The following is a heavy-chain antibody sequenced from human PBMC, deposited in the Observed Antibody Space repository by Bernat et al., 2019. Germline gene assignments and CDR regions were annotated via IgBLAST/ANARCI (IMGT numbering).Heavy chain of an antibody. J-gene: IGHJ6*02. CDR3: ARDTDYGDYADYYYYGMDV. V-gene: IGHV1-69*08. D-gene: IGHD4-17*01. Sequence: QVQLVQSGAEVKKPGSSVKVSCKASGGTFSSYTISWVRQAPGQGLEWMGRIIPILGIANYAQKFQGRVTITADKSTSTAYMELSSLRSEDTAVYYCARDTDYGDYADYYYYGMDVWGQGTTVTVSS. CDR1: GGTFSSYT. CDR2: IIPILGIA.